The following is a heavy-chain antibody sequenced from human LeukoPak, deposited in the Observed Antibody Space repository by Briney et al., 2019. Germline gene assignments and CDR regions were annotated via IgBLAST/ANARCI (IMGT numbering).Heavy chain of an antibody. CDR3: ARLYCYDSSGSFDC. J-gene: IGHJ4*02. Sequence: GASVKVSCKASGYTFTSYGISWVRQAPGRGLEWMGWISAYNGNTNYAQKLQGRVTMTTDTSTSTAYMELRSLRSDDTAVYYCARLYCYDSSGSFDCWGQGTLVTVSS. CDR2: ISAYNGNT. CDR1: GYTFTSYG. V-gene: IGHV1-18*01. D-gene: IGHD3-22*01.